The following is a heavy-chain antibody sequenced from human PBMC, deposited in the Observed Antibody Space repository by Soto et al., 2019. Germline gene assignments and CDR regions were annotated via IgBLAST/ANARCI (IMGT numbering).Heavy chain of an antibody. CDR3: ARHSRNYFANDAFDI. Sequence: GESLKISCKGSGYTFTTYWIGWVRQMPGKGLEWMGIIYPDDSDTRYSPSFQGQVTISADKSITTAYLQRSSLKASDTAMYYCARHSRNYFANDAFDIWGQGTMVTVS. J-gene: IGHJ3*02. CDR2: IYPDDSDT. CDR1: GYTFTTYW. V-gene: IGHV5-51*01. D-gene: IGHD1-7*01.